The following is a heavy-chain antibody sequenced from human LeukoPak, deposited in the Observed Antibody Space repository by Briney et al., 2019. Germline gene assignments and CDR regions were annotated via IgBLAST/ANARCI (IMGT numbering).Heavy chain of an antibody. Sequence: SETLSLTCTVSGGSISSYYWSWIRQPPGKGLEWIGYIYYSGSTNYNPSLKSRVTISVDTSKNQFSLKLSSVTAADTAVYYCASLTTGTASSYYFDYWGQGTLVTVSS. V-gene: IGHV4-59*01. CDR3: ASLTTGTASSYYFDY. D-gene: IGHD1-1*01. CDR1: GGSISSYY. J-gene: IGHJ4*02. CDR2: IYYSGST.